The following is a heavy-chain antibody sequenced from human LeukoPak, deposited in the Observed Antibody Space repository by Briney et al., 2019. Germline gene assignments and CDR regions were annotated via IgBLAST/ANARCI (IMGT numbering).Heavy chain of an antibody. V-gene: IGHV1-18*01. J-gene: IGHJ4*02. CDR3: ARSGCSAGSCYSQTVKFDS. D-gene: IGHD2-15*01. CDR1: GYTFTNYG. CDR2: ISAYNGNT. Sequence: ASVKVSCKASGYTFTNYGISWVRQAPGQGLEWMAWISAYNGNTDYAQKFQGRVTVTADTSTSTAYMELRSLRSDDTAVYYRARSGCSAGSCYSQTVKFDSWGQGTLVTVSS.